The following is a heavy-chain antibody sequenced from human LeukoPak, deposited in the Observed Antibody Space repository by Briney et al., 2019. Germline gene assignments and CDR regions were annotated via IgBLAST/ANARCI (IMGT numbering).Heavy chain of an antibody. CDR1: GFTFSSYG. V-gene: IGHV3-30*02. CDR2: IRYDGSNT. CDR3: AKDSVYYAFDY. Sequence: GGSLRLSCAASGFTFSSYGMHWVRQAPGKGLEWVAFIRYDGSNTYYTDSVKGRFTISRDNSKNTLYLQMNSLRAEDTAVYYCAKDSVYYAFDYWGQGTLVTVSS. J-gene: IGHJ4*02. D-gene: IGHD3-10*01.